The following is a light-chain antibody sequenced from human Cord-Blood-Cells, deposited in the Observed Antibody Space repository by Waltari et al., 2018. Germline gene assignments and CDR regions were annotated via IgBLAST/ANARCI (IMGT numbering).Light chain of an antibody. CDR2: GAS. CDR3: QQYGSSPT. V-gene: IGKV3-20*01. Sequence: DIVLTQSPGTLSLSPGERATLSCRASQSVRSSYLAWYQQKPVQAPRLLIYGASGRATVIPDRFSGSGSGTDFTLTISGLEPEDFAVYYCQQYGSSPTFAQGTKVEIK. J-gene: IGKJ1*01. CDR1: QSVRSSY.